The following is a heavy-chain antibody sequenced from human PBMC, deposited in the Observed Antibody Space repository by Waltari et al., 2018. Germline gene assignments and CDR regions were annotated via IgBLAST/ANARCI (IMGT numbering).Heavy chain of an antibody. J-gene: IGHJ3*02. CDR1: GYTFTSYA. V-gene: IGHV1-3*03. CDR3: ARAPFDEISFDI. CDR2: INAGNGNT. Sequence: QVQLVPSGAEVKKPGASVKVSCKASGYTFTSYAMHWVRQAPGQRLEWMGWINAGNGNTKYSQEFQGRVTITRDTSASTAYMELSSLRSEDMAVYYCARAPFDEISFDIWGQGTMVTVSS.